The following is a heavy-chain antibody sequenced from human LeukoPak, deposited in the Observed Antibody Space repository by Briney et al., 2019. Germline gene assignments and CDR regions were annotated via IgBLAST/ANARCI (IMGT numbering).Heavy chain of an antibody. CDR1: GGSISGSSYY. D-gene: IGHD6-19*01. V-gene: IGHV4-39*07. CDR3: ARGWRYNSGSEIVYNYDR. Sequence: SETLSLTCTVSGGSISGSSYYWGWIRQPPGKGLEWIGSIYYSGSTYYNPSLKSRVTISVDTSKNQFSLRLSSVTAADTAMYYCARGWRYNSGSEIVYNYDRWGQGTLVTVSS. CDR2: IYYSGST. J-gene: IGHJ4*02.